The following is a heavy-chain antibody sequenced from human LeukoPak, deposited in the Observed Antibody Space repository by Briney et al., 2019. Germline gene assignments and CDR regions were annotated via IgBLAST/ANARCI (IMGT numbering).Heavy chain of an antibody. D-gene: IGHD3-9*01. CDR1: GGSISSYY. CDR3: ARVYYDILTGYLFDY. V-gene: IGHV4-59*01. Sequence: PSETLSLTCTVPGGSISSYYWSWIRQPPGKGLEWIGYIYYSGSTNYNPSLKSRVTISVDTSKDQFSLKLSSVTAADTAVYYCARVYYDILTGYLFDYWGQGTLVTVSS. CDR2: IYYSGST. J-gene: IGHJ4*02.